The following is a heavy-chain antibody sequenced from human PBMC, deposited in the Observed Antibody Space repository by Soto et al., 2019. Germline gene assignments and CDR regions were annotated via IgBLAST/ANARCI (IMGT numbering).Heavy chain of an antibody. J-gene: IGHJ6*02. D-gene: IGHD2-2*01. Sequence: PGGSLRLSCAGSGFTVSISYMTWVRQVPGKGLEWVSIRYSDGRSYHAESVKGRFTISTDDSENTLYLDMNSLRAGDTAVYYCVRGHCTSMNCYGLGNPTSATQNIYGVDVWGQGTSVTVSS. CDR1: GFTVSISY. CDR3: VRGHCTSMNCYGLGNPTSATQNIYGVDV. V-gene: IGHV3-66*01. CDR2: RYSDGRS.